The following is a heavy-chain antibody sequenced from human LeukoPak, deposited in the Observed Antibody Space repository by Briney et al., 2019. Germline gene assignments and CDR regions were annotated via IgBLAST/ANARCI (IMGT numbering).Heavy chain of an antibody. J-gene: IGHJ6*03. Sequence: PGGSLRLSCAASGFTFDDYAMSWVRQPPGKGLEWVSGINWSGGSTVYADSVKGRFTISRDNAKNSLYLQMNSLSAEDTALYYCARVYCSSTNCYFYYMDVWGKGTTVTVSS. V-gene: IGHV3-20*04. CDR2: INWSGGST. CDR3: ARVYCSSTNCYFYYMDV. D-gene: IGHD2-2*01. CDR1: GFTFDDYA.